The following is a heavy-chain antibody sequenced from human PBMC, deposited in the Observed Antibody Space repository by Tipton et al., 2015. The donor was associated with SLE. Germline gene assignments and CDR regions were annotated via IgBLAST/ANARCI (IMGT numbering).Heavy chain of an antibody. Sequence: TLSLTCTVSGDSITNHYWTWIRQPPGKGLEWIGYLHYSGTTNQNPSLKSRVTISMDASKSQFSLKLNSVTAADTAVYYCARLSGGQCSSNDCFAPFDYWSQGTLVTVSS. CDR2: LHYSGTT. D-gene: IGHD5-12*01. CDR1: GDSITNHY. CDR3: ARLSGGQCSSNDCFAPFDY. J-gene: IGHJ4*02. V-gene: IGHV4-59*11.